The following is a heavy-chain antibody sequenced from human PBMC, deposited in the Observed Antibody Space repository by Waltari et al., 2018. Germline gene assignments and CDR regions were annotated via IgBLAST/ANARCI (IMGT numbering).Heavy chain of an antibody. V-gene: IGHV3-73*01. D-gene: IGHD6-13*01. CDR2: IRSKPNNYAT. CDR3: TGGAVTGTDF. CDR1: GFTFSGSS. J-gene: IGHJ4*02. Sequence: EVQVVASGGGLVQPGGSLTLSCATSGFTFSGSSRHWVRQTSGKGVEWIGRIRSKPNNYATRYTASVEGRFTISRDDSGNTAYLQMSSLMTEDTAVYYCTGGAVTGTDFWGQGTLVTVSS.